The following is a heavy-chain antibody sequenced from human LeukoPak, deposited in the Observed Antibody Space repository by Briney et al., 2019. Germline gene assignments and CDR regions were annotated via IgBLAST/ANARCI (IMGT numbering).Heavy chain of an antibody. Sequence: PGGSLRLSCAIYGFTISSYGGMHWVRQAPGKGLEWVAAIAYDGINKYYADSVKGRFTISRDNAKNSLYLQMNSLRAEDTAVYYCARSPQPVLDGYSSSGVAFDIWGQGTMVTVSS. J-gene: IGHJ3*02. V-gene: IGHV3-33*05. CDR1: GFTISSYG. CDR2: IAYDGINK. CDR3: ARSPQPVLDGYSSSGVAFDI. D-gene: IGHD6-13*01.